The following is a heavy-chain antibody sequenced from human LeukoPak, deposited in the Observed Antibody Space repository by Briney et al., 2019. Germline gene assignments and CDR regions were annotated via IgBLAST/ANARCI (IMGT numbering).Heavy chain of an antibody. J-gene: IGHJ4*02. Sequence: AGGSLRLSCAASGFTFSSYSMNWVRQAPGKGLEWVSSISSSSSYIYYADSVKGRFTISRDNAKSSLYLQMNSLRAEDTAVYYCARGGNTAMVYPFDYWGQGTLVTVSS. CDR2: ISSSSSYI. CDR1: GFTFSSYS. CDR3: ARGGNTAMVYPFDY. D-gene: IGHD5-18*01. V-gene: IGHV3-21*01.